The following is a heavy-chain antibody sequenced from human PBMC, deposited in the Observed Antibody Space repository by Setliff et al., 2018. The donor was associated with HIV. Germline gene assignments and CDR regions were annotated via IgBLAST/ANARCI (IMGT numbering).Heavy chain of an antibody. J-gene: IGHJ4*02. CDR2: IYHSGST. V-gene: IGHV4-38-2*01. CDR1: GFSISSGYY. D-gene: IGHD2-2*01. Sequence: SETLSLTCAVSGFSISSGYYWGWIRQPPGKGLEWIGIIYHSGSTYYNPSLKSRVTISVDTSKNQFSLKLSSVTAADTAVYYCARRNVVVPAALDYWGQGTLVTV. CDR3: ARRNVVVPAALDY.